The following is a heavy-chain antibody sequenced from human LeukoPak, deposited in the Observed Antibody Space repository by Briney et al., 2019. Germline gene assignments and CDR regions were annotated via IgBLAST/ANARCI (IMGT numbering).Heavy chain of an antibody. CDR1: GYSISSGYY. CDR3: ARDNNYDYYMDV. V-gene: IGHV4-61*01. Sequence: SETLSLTCAVSGYSISSGYYWGWIRQPPGKGLEWIGYIYYSGSTNYSPSLKSRVTISVDTSKNQFSLKLSSVTAADTAVYYCARDNNYDYYMDVWGKGTTVTVSS. CDR2: IYYSGST. J-gene: IGHJ6*03.